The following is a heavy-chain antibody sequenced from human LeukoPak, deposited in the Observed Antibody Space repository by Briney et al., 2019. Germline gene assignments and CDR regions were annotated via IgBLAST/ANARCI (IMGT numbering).Heavy chain of an antibody. CDR1: GGTFSSYA. CDR2: IIPILGIA. D-gene: IGHD6-19*01. Sequence: SVKVSCKASGGTFSSYAISWVRQAPGQGLEWMGRIIPILGIANYAQKFQGRVTITADKSTSTAYMELSSLRSEDTAVYYCARVKSERTSHSSGWYYFDYWGQGTLVTVSS. V-gene: IGHV1-69*04. J-gene: IGHJ4*02. CDR3: ARVKSERTSHSSGWYYFDY.